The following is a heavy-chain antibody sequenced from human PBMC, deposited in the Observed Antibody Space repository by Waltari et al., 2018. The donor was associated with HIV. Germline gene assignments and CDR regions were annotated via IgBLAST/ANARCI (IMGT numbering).Heavy chain of an antibody. CDR1: GGTVSSSD. D-gene: IGHD3-22*01. CDR2: ISPLFVEA. CDR3: ARVPDRSGYQRYAMDV. Sequence: QVQLVQSGAEVKKPGSSVKVSCKASGGTVSSSDISWVRQAPGQGLEWMGAISPLFVEANYAQKFQGRLTITANEATSTAYMELSSLRSEDTAVYYCARVPDRSGYQRYAMDVWGQGTTVTVS. V-gene: IGHV1-69*01. J-gene: IGHJ6*02.